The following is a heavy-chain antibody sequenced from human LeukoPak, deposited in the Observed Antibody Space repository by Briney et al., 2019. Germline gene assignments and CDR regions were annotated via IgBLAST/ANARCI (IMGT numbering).Heavy chain of an antibody. CDR1: GGSISSSNYY. J-gene: IGHJ4*02. CDR2: LFYSGNT. V-gene: IGHV4-39*01. CDR3: VRHSADHTSFDH. Sequence: SETLSLTCTVSGGSISSSNYYWGWIRQPPGKGLEWIGSLFYSGNTYYNPSLRSRVTISVDTSKNQLSLKVRSVTATDTAVYSCVRHSADHTSFDHWGQGTLVTVSS.